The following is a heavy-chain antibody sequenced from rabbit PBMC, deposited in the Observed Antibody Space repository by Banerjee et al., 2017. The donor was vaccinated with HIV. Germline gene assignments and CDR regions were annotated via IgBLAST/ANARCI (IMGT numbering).Heavy chain of an antibody. V-gene: IGHV1S45*01. CDR2: INTSTGNT. D-gene: IGHD2-1*01. CDR3: VSYDDYGDRNL. CDR1: GFSFSNKYV. Sequence: QEQLEESGGDLVKPEGSLTLTCTASGFSFSNKYVMCWVRQAPGKGLEWIACINTSTGNTVYASWAKGRFTISDHNAQNTLYLQLNSLTAADTATYFCVSYDDYGDRNLWGPGTLVTVS. J-gene: IGHJ4*01.